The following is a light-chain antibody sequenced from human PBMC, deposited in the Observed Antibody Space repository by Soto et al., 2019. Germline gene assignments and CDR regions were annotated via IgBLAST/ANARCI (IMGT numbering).Light chain of an antibody. CDR3: QHYANWHRT. V-gene: IGKV3-15*01. Sequence: EIVMTQSPVTLSVSPGERATLTCRASQSVSGNFAWYQQKPGQAPRLLIYGASTMATGIPARFSGSGSGTEFTLTISSLQSEDFAVYYCQHYANWHRTFGQGTKVEIK. J-gene: IGKJ1*01. CDR1: QSVSGN. CDR2: GAS.